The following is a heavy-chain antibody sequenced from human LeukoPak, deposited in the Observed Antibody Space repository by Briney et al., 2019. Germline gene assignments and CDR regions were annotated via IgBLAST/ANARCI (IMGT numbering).Heavy chain of an antibody. CDR3: ARGGDIVVVPAVAIGEYYYGMDV. CDR2: INHSGST. V-gene: IGHV4-34*01. J-gene: IGHJ6*02. D-gene: IGHD2-2*01. CDR1: GGSFSGYY. Sequence: RTSETLSLTCAVYGGSFSGYYWSWIRQPPGKGLEWIGEINHSGSTNYNPSLKSRVTISVDTSKNQFSLKLSSVTAADTAVYYCARGGDIVVVPAVAIGEYYYGMDVWGQGTTVTVSS.